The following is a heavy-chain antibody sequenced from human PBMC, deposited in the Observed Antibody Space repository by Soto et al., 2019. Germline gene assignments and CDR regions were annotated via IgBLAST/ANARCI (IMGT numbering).Heavy chain of an antibody. V-gene: IGHV3-48*03. Sequence: EVQLVESGGGLVQPGGSLRLSFAASGFSFSTYEMNWVRQAPGKGLEWVAYISSGSDTIHYADSVRGRFTVSRDNAKNSLYLQMNSLRVEDTALYYFAIDRAAGGYWGQGTRVTSSS. J-gene: IGHJ4*02. CDR1: GFSFSTYE. D-gene: IGHD6-13*01. CDR3: AIDRAAGGY. CDR2: ISSGSDTI.